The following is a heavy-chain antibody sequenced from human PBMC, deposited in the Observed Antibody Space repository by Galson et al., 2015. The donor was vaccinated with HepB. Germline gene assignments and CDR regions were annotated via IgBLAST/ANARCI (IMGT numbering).Heavy chain of an antibody. CDR3: ARDTCTVTSCFGD. D-gene: IGHD2-2*01. Sequence: SLRLSCAASGFTFSINGMYWVRQAPGKGLEGVAFISYDGSYRYYAESVKGRFTISRDTSKSTVYLEMNSLRAEDTAVYYCARDTCTVTSCFGDWGKGTLVTVSS. CDR1: GFTFSING. V-gene: IGHV3-33*01. CDR2: ISYDGSYR. J-gene: IGHJ4*02.